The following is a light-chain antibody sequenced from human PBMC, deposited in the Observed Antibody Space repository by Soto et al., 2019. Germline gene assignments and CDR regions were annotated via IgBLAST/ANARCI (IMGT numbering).Light chain of an antibody. V-gene: IGLV1-51*01. CDR1: SSNIGSNF. CDR2: DND. CDR3: GTWDSSLSAVV. Sequence: QSVLTQPPSVSAAPGQKVTISCYGSSSNIGSNFGSWYQQLPGTAPKLLIYDNDKRPSGIPDRFSGSKSGTSATLGITRLQTGDEADYYCGTWDSSLSAVVFGGGTKVTVL. J-gene: IGLJ2*01.